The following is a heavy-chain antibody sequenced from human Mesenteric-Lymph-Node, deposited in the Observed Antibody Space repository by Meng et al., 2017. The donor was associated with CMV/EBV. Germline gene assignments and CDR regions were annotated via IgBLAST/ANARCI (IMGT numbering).Heavy chain of an antibody. V-gene: IGHV4-31*03. D-gene: IGHD5-18*01. J-gene: IGHJ4*02. CDR3: GYSYGYGLLDY. CDR1: GGSISSGGYY. CDR2: IYYSGST. Sequence: TVSGGSISSGGYYWSWIRQHPGKGLEWIGYIYYSGSTYYNPSLKSRVTISVDTSKNQFSLKLSSVTDADTAVYYCGYSYGYGLLDYWGQGTLVTVSS.